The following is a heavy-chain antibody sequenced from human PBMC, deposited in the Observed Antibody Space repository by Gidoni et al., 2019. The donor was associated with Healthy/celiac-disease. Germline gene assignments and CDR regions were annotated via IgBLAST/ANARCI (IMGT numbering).Heavy chain of an antibody. V-gene: IGHV1-2*02. J-gene: IGHJ3*02. Sequence: QVQLVQSGAEVKKPGASVKVSRKASGYTFTGYYMHWVRQAPGQGLEWMGWINPNSGGTNYAQKFQGRVTMTRDTSISTAYMELSRLRSDDTAVYYCARAYSSGWYRNAFDIWGQGTMVTVSS. CDR3: ARAYSSGWYRNAFDI. CDR1: GYTFTGYY. CDR2: INPNSGGT. D-gene: IGHD6-19*01.